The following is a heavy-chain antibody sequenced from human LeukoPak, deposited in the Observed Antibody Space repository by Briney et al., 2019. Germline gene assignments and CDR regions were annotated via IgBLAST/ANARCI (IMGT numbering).Heavy chain of an antibody. V-gene: IGHV5-10-1*01. CDR3: ARSNLPYYDILTGYYPPPYYFDY. CDR1: GYSFTSYW. D-gene: IGHD3-9*01. Sequence: GESLRISCQGSGYSFTSYWISWVRQMPGKGLEWMGRIDPSDSYTNYSPSFQGHVTISADKSISTAYLQWSSLKASDTAMYYCARSNLPYYDILTGYYPPPYYFDYWGQGTLVTVSS. CDR2: IDPSDSYT. J-gene: IGHJ4*02.